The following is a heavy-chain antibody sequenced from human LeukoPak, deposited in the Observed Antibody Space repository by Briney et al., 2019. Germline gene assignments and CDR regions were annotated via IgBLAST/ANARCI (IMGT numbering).Heavy chain of an antibody. CDR3: ARVPRAIFGVVSYYYYYYMDV. D-gene: IGHD3-3*01. CDR1: GFTFTDYY. Sequence: GGSLRLSCAASGFTFTDYYMSWIRQAPGKGLEWVSYITNSGTTIYYADSVKGRFTISRDNAKNSLYLQMNSLRAEDTAVYYCARVPRAIFGVVSYYYYYYMDVWGKGTTVTVSS. V-gene: IGHV3-11*01. J-gene: IGHJ6*03. CDR2: ITNSGTTI.